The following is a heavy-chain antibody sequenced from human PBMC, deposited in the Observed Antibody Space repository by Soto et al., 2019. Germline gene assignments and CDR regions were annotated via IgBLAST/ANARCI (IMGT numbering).Heavy chain of an antibody. CDR1: GFTFSRYD. V-gene: IGHV3-30*18. Sequence: QVRLVESGGGVVQPGRSLRLSCAASGFTFSRYDMHWVRQAPGKGLEWVAVISNDGTTKYYAASVKGRCTISRDNSKNTLFLQMNSLRAEDTAVYYCTKLQILLVATGAYDMWGEGTKVTVSS. D-gene: IGHD2-15*01. CDR2: ISNDGTTK. J-gene: IGHJ3*02. CDR3: TKLQILLVATGAYDM.